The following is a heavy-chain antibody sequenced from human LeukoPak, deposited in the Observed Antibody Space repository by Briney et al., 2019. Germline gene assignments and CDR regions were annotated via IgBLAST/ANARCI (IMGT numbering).Heavy chain of an antibody. CDR3: AKVGYGDYIEFQH. D-gene: IGHD4-17*01. Sequence: GGSLRLSCGASGFTLSSNWMTWVRQAPGKGLEWVAFIRYDGSNKYYADSVKGRFTISRDNSKNTLYLQMNSLRAEDTAVYYCAKVGYGDYIEFQHWGQGTLVTVSS. J-gene: IGHJ1*01. CDR2: IRYDGSNK. V-gene: IGHV3-30*02. CDR1: GFTLSSNW.